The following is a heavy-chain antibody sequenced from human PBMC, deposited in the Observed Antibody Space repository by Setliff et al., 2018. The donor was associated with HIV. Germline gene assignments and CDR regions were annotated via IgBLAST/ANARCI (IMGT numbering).Heavy chain of an antibody. CDR1: GGTFRNYG. Sequence: SVKVSCKASGGTFRNYGISWVRQAPGQGLEWMGGIIPIFGTTNYAQKFQGRVTITADESTTTAYTELSSLRSEDTAVYYCVRVTSSSTGYNYYYGMDVWGQGTKVTVSS. CDR2: IIPIFGTT. J-gene: IGHJ6*02. CDR3: VRVTSSSTGYNYYYGMDV. V-gene: IGHV1-69*13. D-gene: IGHD6-6*01.